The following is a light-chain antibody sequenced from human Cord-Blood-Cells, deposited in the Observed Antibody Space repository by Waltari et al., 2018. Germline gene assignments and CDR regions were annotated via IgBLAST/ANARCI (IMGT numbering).Light chain of an antibody. CDR3: CSYAGSNWV. Sequence: QYALTQPASASGSPGQSITISCTVTSSDVGSYNLVSCYQQHPGKAPKLMIYEGSKRTSGVSNRFSGSKSGNTASLTLSGLQAEDEADYYCCSYAGSNWVFGGGTKLTVL. CDR2: EGS. V-gene: IGLV2-23*01. J-gene: IGLJ3*02. CDR1: SSDVGSYNL.